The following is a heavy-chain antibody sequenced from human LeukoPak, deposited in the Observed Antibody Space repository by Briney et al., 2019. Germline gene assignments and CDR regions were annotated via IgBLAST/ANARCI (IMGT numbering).Heavy chain of an antibody. Sequence: GRSLRLSCAGSGFTFSSYGMHWVRQAPGKGLEWVAVISYDGSNKYYADSVKGRFSISRDNSKNTLYLQMNSLRAEDTAVYYCAKDVDPFGSGSYVEGFYYWGQGSLVTVSS. J-gene: IGHJ4*02. CDR2: ISYDGSNK. V-gene: IGHV3-30*18. D-gene: IGHD3-10*01. CDR1: GFTFSSYG. CDR3: AKDVDPFGSGSYVEGFYY.